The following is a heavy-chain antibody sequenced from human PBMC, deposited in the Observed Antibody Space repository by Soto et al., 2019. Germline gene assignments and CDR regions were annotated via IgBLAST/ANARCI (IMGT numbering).Heavy chain of an antibody. CDR2: IVVGSGNT. Sequence: ASVKVSCKASGFTFTSSAVQWVRQARGQRLEWIGWIVVGSGNTNYAQKFQERVTITRDMSTSTAYMELSSLRSEDTAVYYCAADVPSASWYYDSSGYYGRNFDYWGQGTLVTVPQ. J-gene: IGHJ4*02. CDR3: AADVPSASWYYDSSGYYGRNFDY. CDR1: GFTFTSSA. V-gene: IGHV1-58*01. D-gene: IGHD3-22*01.